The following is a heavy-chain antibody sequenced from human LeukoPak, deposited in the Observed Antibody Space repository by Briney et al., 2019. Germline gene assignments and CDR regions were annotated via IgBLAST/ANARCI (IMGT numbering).Heavy chain of an antibody. CDR3: ARGRYCSADICSGGDAFDI. V-gene: IGHV4-4*07. J-gene: IGHJ3*02. Sequence: SETLSLTCTVSGGSINNYYWSWIRQPAGKGLEWIGRIYARGSTNYNPSLKSRVTMSVDTSKNQFSLKLSSVTAADTAVYYCARGRYCSADICSGGDAFDIWGQGTMVSVSS. CDR2: IYARGST. D-gene: IGHD2-15*01. CDR1: GGSINNYY.